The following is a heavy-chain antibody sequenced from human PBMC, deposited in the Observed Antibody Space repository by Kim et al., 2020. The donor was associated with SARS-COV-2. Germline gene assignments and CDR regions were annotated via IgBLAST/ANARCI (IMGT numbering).Heavy chain of an antibody. CDR2: ITSDGSDK. J-gene: IGHJ4*02. D-gene: IGHD3-16*01. Sequence: GGSLRLSCTASGFTFRNYAMHWVRQAPGKGLEWVSSITSDGSDKYYADSVQGRFTISRDNSKNTVYLQINTLRSDDTAVYYCARVFSDAFSWGRHRHWGQGTLVTVSS. CDR3: ARVFSDAFSWGRHRH. CDR1: GFTFRNYA. V-gene: IGHV3-30*04.